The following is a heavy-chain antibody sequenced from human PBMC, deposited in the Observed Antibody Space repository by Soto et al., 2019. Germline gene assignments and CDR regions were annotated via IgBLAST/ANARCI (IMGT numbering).Heavy chain of an antibody. J-gene: IGHJ5*02. D-gene: IGHD3-3*01. CDR2: MNPNSGNT. Sequence: QVQLVQSGAEVKKPGASVKVSCKASGYTFTSYDINWVRQATGQGLEWMGWMNPNSGNTGYAQKFQGRDTLTSNTSISTAYMALSSLRSEDTAVYYCPRISDGVVIADSFDPWGQGTLVTVSS. V-gene: IGHV1-8*01. CDR1: GYTFTSYD. CDR3: PRISDGVVIADSFDP.